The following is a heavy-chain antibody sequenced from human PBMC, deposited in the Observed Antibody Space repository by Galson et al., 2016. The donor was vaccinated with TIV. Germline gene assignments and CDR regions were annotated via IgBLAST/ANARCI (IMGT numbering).Heavy chain of an antibody. CDR2: ITRVSTI. J-gene: IGHJ4*02. Sequence: SLRLSCAASGFTFSNYEMNWVRQAPGKGLEWVSYITRVSTIYYADSVKGRLTISRDDAENSLYLQMNSLRAEDTAVYYCARDGHYSSSWDYFDYWGQGTLVTVSS. CDR3: ARDGHYSSSWDYFDY. CDR1: GFTFSNYE. D-gene: IGHD6-13*01. V-gene: IGHV3-48*03.